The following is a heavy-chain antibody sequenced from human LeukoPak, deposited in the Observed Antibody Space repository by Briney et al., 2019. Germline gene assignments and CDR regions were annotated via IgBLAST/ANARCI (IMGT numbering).Heavy chain of an antibody. CDR2: INPNSGDT. J-gene: IGHJ4*02. V-gene: IGHV1-2*02. CDR3: ATLMAHLDY. Sequence: ASVKVSCKAFGYTFTDYHMHWVRQAPGQGLEWMGWINPNSGDTNYAQKFQGRVTMTRDTTIGTAYMELSRLRSDDTAVFYCATLMAHLDYWGQGTLVTVSS. D-gene: IGHD2-8*01. CDR1: GYTFTDYH.